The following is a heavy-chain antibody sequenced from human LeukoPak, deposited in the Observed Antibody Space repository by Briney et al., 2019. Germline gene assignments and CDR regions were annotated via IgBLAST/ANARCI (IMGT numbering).Heavy chain of an antibody. V-gene: IGHV3-23*01. CDR2: VSSSGAGT. J-gene: IGHJ4*02. D-gene: IGHD2-15*01. CDR1: GITFSSYA. CDR3: ARNSADSCYSQIGL. Sequence: PGGSLRLSCVASGITFSSYAMTWVRQAPGKGLECASSVSSSGAGTHYADSVKGRFTISRDNSKNTLYLQMNSLRAEDTAVYFCARNSADSCYSQIGLWGQGTLVTVSS.